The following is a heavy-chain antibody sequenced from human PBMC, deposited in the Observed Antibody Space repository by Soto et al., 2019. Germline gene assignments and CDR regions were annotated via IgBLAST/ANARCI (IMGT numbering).Heavy chain of an antibody. CDR1: GLTFNIYT. Sequence: EVQLLESGGGLVQPGGSLRLACEASGLTFNIYTMGWVRQAPGEGLEWVSAIVARGINTYYADSVKGRFTISRDNSKDTIYLQMNSLRAEDTAVYYCAKDLRGPEAGTWYFDLWGRGTLVAVSS. CDR2: IVARGINT. J-gene: IGHJ2*01. D-gene: IGHD6-13*01. CDR3: AKDLRGPEAGTWYFDL. V-gene: IGHV3-23*01.